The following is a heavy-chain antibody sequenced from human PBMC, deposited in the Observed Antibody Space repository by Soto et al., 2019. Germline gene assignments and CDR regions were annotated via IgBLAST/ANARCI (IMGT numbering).Heavy chain of an antibody. Sequence: SETLSLTCTVSGGSISSGGYYWSWIRQHPGKGLEWIGYIYYSGSTYYNPSLKSRVTISVDTSKNQFSLQLNSVTPEDTAVYYCALGHSSSPQEFWFDPWGQGTLVTVSS. J-gene: IGHJ5*02. D-gene: IGHD6-6*01. CDR2: IYYSGST. CDR1: GGSISSGGYY. V-gene: IGHV4-31*03. CDR3: ALGHSSSPQEFWFDP.